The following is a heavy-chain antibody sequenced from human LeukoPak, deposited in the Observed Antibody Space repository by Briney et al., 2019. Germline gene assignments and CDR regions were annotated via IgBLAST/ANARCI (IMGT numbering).Heavy chain of an antibody. Sequence: GGSLRLSCAASGFTFSSYEMNWVRQAPGKGLEWVSYISSSGSTMYYADSVKGRFTISRDNSKNTLYLQMNSLRPEDTAVYYCAKEPREWELPDSWGQGTLVTVSS. V-gene: IGHV3-48*03. CDR3: AKEPREWELPDS. J-gene: IGHJ4*02. CDR2: ISSSGSTM. CDR1: GFTFSSYE. D-gene: IGHD1-26*01.